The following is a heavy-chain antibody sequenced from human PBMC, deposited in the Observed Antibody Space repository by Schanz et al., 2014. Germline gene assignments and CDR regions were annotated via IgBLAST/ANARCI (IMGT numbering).Heavy chain of an antibody. J-gene: IGHJ4*02. Sequence: DVQLLESGGGLVQPGGSLRLSCGGSGFTFSKYWMSWVRQAPGKGLEWVANIKQDGSEKYYVDAVKGRFTISRDNSKNTLYLQMNTLRAEDTSGYYCARDRGYCSGGSCLTFDYWGQGTLVTVSS. V-gene: IGHV3-7*01. D-gene: IGHD2-15*01. CDR3: ARDRGYCSGGSCLTFDY. CDR1: GFTFSKYW. CDR2: IKQDGSEK.